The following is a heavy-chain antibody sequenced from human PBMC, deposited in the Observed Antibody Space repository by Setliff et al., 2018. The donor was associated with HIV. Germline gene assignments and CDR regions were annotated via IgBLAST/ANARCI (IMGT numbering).Heavy chain of an antibody. Sequence: ASVKVSCKTSGYMFIAYGMSWVRRAPGQGLEWMGWIGPYNDRTEYAQEFQGRVSLTIDTSASTAYMELSSLRSEDTAVYYCARGVVVVPAAIPSNWFDPWGQGTLVTVSS. CDR1: GYMFIAYG. V-gene: IGHV1-18*01. CDR2: IGPYNDRT. CDR3: ARGVVVVPAAIPSNWFDP. J-gene: IGHJ5*02. D-gene: IGHD2-2*02.